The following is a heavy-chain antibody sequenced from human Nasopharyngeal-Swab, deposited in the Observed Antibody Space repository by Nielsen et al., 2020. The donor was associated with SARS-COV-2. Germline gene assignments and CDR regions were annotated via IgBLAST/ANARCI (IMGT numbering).Heavy chain of an antibody. D-gene: IGHD3-3*01. CDR3: ARDGADFWSGMGFDY. CDR1: GDSVSSNSAA. CDR2: TYYRSKWYN. Sequence: SQTLSLTGAISGDSVSSNSAAWNWIRQSPSRGLEWLGRTYYRSKWYNDYAVSVKSRITINPDTSKNQFSLKLSSVTAADTAVYYCARDGADFWSGMGFDYWGQGTLVTVSS. J-gene: IGHJ4*02. V-gene: IGHV6-1*01.